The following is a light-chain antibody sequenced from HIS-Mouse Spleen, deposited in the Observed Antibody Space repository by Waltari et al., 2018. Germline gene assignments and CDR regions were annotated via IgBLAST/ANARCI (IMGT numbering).Light chain of an antibody. CDR2: EDS. CDR1: ALQKQY. J-gene: IGLJ2*01. Sequence: SYELTQPPSVSVSPGQTARITCSGDALQKQYAYWYQPKPGPAPVLVIYEDSKRPSGIPERFSGSSSGTMATLTISGAQVEDEADYYCYSTDSSGNHRVFGGGTKLTVL. V-gene: IGLV3-10*01. CDR3: YSTDSSGNHRV.